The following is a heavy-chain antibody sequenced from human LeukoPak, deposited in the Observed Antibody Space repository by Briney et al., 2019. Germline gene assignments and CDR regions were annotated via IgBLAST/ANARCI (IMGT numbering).Heavy chain of an antibody. D-gene: IGHD3-16*01. CDR3: ARESGSYLWRSWLNP. J-gene: IGHJ5*02. CDR2: IYNSGNT. CDR1: GGSINSYY. V-gene: IGHV4-59*01. Sequence: SETLSLTCTVSGGSINSYYWSWSRQPPGKGLEWIGNIYNSGNTNYNPSLKSRVTISVDTSKNQFSLKLNSVTAADTAVYYCARESGSYLWRSWLNPWGQGTLVTVSS.